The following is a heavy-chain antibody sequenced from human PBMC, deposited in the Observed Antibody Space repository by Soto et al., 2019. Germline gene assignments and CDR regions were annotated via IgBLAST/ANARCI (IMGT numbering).Heavy chain of an antibody. V-gene: IGHV1-46*01. D-gene: IGHD3-22*01. CDR2: INPSGGST. CDR3: ARGEFRGVVVIAPDY. J-gene: IGHJ4*02. CDR1: GYTFTSYY. Sequence: ASVKVSCKASGYTFTSYYMHWVRQAPGQGLEWMGIINPSGGSTSYAQKFQGRVTMTRDTSTSTVYMELSSLRSEDTAVYYCARGEFRGVVVIAPDYWGQGTLVTVSS.